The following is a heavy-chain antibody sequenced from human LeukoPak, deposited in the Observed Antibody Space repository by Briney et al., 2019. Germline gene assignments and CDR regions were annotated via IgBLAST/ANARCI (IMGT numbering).Heavy chain of an antibody. V-gene: IGHV3-21*01. CDR2: ISSSSNYI. J-gene: IGHJ4*02. CDR1: GFTFSDYS. D-gene: IGHD2/OR15-2a*01. CDR3: ASFRSEYRPA. Sequence: PGGSLRLSCAASGFTFSDYSMNWVRQAPGEGLEWVSSISSSSNYIYYADSVKGRFTISRDNAKNSMFLQMNGLRVDDTAVYYCASFRSEYRPAWGQGTLVTVSS.